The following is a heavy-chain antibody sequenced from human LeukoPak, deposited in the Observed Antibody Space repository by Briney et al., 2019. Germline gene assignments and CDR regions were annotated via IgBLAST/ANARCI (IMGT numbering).Heavy chain of an antibody. CDR3: AKVYSSGWHYFDY. V-gene: IGHV3-23*01. D-gene: IGHD6-19*01. Sequence: GGSLRLSCAASGFTFSSYAMSWVRQAPGKGLEWVSAISGSGGSTYYADSVKGRFTISGDNSKNTLYLQMNSLRAEDTAVYYCAKVYSSGWHYFDYWGQGTLVTVSS. CDR2: ISGSGGST. CDR1: GFTFSSYA. J-gene: IGHJ4*02.